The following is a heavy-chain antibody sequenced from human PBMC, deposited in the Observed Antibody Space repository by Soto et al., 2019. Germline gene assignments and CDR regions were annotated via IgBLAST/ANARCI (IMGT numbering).Heavy chain of an antibody. CDR3: ARGLPSMTTRDWFDP. CDR2: IYHSGST. Sequence: SETLSLTCAVSGYSISSGYYWGWIRQPPGKGLEWIGSIYHSGSTYYNPSLKSRVTISVDTSKNQFSLKLSSVTAADTAVYYCARGLPSMTTRDWFDPWGQGTLVT. D-gene: IGHD4-4*01. CDR1: GYSISSGYY. V-gene: IGHV4-38-2*01. J-gene: IGHJ5*02.